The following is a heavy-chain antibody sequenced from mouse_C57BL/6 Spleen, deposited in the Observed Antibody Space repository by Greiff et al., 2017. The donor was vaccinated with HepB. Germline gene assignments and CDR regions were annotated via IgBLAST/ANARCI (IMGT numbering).Heavy chain of an antibody. CDR2: INPNNGGT. CDR3: AREAPYYYGDY. Sequence: VQLQQSGPELVKPGASVKISCKASGYTFTDYYMNWVKQSHGKSLEWIGDINPNNGGTSYNQKFKGKATLTVDKSSSTAYMELRSLTSEDSAVYYCAREAPYYYGDYWGQGTTLTVSS. J-gene: IGHJ2*01. D-gene: IGHD1-1*01. V-gene: IGHV1-26*01. CDR1: GYTFTDYY.